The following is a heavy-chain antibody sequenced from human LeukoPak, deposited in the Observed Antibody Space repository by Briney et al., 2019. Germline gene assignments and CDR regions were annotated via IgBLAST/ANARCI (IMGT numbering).Heavy chain of an antibody. CDR2: IGTNSSYI. CDR3: ARRAGGYSHPYDY. J-gene: IGHJ4*02. D-gene: IGHD4-23*01. CDR1: GFTFSSYA. V-gene: IGHV3-21*04. Sequence: PGGSLRLSCAASGFTFSSYAMHWVRQAPGKGLEWVSSIGTNSSYIYYADSVKGRFSISRDNAKNSLYLQMNSLRAEDTAVYYCARRAGGYSHPYDYWGQGILVTVSS.